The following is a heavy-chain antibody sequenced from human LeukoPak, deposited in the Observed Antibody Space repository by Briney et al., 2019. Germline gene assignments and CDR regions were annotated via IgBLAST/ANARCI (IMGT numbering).Heavy chain of an antibody. Sequence: GGSLRLSCADSGFTFSSYEMNWVRQAPGKGLEWVSYISSSGSTKYYSYSVKGRFTISRDNPNNSLYLQMNSLRAEDTAVYYCARGCYSRGWYGEGYYYYYGMDVWGQGTTVTVSS. D-gene: IGHD6-19*01. CDR1: GFTFSSYE. V-gene: IGHV3-48*03. CDR3: ARGCYSRGWYGEGYYYYYGMDV. J-gene: IGHJ6*02. CDR2: ISSSGSTK.